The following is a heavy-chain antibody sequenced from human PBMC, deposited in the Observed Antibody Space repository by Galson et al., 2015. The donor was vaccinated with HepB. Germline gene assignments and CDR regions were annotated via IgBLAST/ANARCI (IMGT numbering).Heavy chain of an antibody. J-gene: IGHJ4*02. CDR3: AQIRHGSSGTTADY. Sequence: PALVKPTQTLTLTCTFSGFSLSTSGMCVSWIRQPPGKALEWLARIDWDDDKYYSTSLKTRLTISKDTSKNQVVLTMTNMDPVDTATYYCAQIRHGSSGTTADYWGPGTLVTVSS. V-gene: IGHV2-70*11. D-gene: IGHD3-22*01. CDR1: GFSLSTSGMC. CDR2: IDWDDDK.